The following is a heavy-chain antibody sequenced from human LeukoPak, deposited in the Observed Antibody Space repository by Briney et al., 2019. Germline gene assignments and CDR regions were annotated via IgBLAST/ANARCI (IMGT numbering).Heavy chain of an antibody. Sequence: SETLSLTCTVSGGSMRGYYWSWIRQPPGKGLEWIGYIHYSGTTNYNPSLKSRVTISLDTSRNQFSLKLRSVTTADTAVYYCARRRVYSGSGEFDFWGQGTLVTVSS. J-gene: IGHJ4*02. V-gene: IGHV4-59*01. CDR3: ARRRVYSGSGEFDF. CDR2: IHYSGTT. D-gene: IGHD5-12*01. CDR1: GGSMRGYY.